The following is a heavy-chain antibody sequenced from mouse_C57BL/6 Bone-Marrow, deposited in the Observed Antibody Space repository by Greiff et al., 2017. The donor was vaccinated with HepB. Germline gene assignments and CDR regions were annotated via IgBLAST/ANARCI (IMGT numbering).Heavy chain of an antibody. CDR2: IWSGGST. CDR1: GFSLTSYG. D-gene: IGHD1-1*01. J-gene: IGHJ4*01. V-gene: IGHV2-2*01. CDR3: ARKNTTVVGEAMDY. Sequence: QVQLQQSGPGLVQPSQSLSITCTVSGFSLTSYGVHWVRQSPGKGLEWLGVIWSGGSTDYNAAFISRLSISKDNSKSQVFFKMNSLQADDTAIYYCARKNTTVVGEAMDYWGQGTSVTVSS.